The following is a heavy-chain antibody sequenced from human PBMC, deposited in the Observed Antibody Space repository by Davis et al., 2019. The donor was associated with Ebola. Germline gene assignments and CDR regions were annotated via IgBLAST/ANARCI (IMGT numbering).Heavy chain of an antibody. J-gene: IGHJ4*02. Sequence: ASVKVSCKASGYTFTSYGISWVRQAPGQGLEWMGWISAYNGNTNYAQKLQGRVTMTRDTSTSTVYMELSSLRSEDTAVYYCARGEYSSSSVDYWGQGTLVTVSS. D-gene: IGHD6-6*01. CDR1: GYTFTSYG. V-gene: IGHV1-18*04. CDR2: ISAYNGNT. CDR3: ARGEYSSSSVDY.